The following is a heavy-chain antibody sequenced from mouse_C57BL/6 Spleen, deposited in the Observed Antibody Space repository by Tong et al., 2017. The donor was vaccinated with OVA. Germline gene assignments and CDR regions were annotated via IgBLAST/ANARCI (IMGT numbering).Heavy chain of an antibody. V-gene: IGHV2-6*02. CDR1: GFTFNTYA. Sequence: VQLQESGGGLVQPKGSLKLSCAASGFTFNTYAMHWVRQAPGKGLEWLVVIWSDGSTTYNSALKSRLSISKDNSKSQVFLKMNSLQTDDTAMYYCAKRYSNSAWFAYWGQGTLVTVSA. J-gene: IGHJ3*01. CDR3: AKRYSNSAWFAY. CDR2: IWSDGST. D-gene: IGHD2-5*01.